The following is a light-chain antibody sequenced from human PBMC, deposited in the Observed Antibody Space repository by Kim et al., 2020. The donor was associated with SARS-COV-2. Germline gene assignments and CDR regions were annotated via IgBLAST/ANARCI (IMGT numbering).Light chain of an antibody. CDR2: GAS. CDR1: QSIGTR. V-gene: IGKV1-39*01. CDR3: QQSHSTPWLT. J-gene: IGKJ4*01. Sequence: DIQMTPSPSSLAASVGDRVTIACRASQSIGTRLNWYQQRPGKAPKLLIYGASSLQSGVPSRFSGTGSGTDFTLTISSLQPEDFATYYCQQSHSTPWLTFGGGTKVDIK.